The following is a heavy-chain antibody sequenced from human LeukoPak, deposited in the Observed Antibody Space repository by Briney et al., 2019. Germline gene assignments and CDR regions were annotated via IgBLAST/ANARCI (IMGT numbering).Heavy chain of an antibody. CDR1: GLTFGGLG. J-gene: IGHJ4*02. Sequence: GGSLKPSFQGSGLTFGGLGIGWVPQPPGKGLEWVSVIYSGGSTYYADSVKGRFTISRDNSKNTLYLQMNSLRAEDTAVYYCARRITRRGIDYWGQGTLATVSS. V-gene: IGHV3-53*01. D-gene: IGHD1-20*01. CDR2: IYSGGST. CDR3: ARRITRRGIDY.